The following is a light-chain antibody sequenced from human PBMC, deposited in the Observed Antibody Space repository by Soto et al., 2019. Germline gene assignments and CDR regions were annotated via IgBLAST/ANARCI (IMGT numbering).Light chain of an antibody. CDR2: GAS. CDR3: QQFNNWPPWT. CDR1: QTVSSN. J-gene: IGKJ1*01. Sequence: EIILTQSPDTRSLSPGQRATLSCRASQTVSSNYLAWCQQRPGQAPRLLIYGASTRAAGIPDRFSGSGSGTEFTLTISGLQSDDFAVYYCQQFNNWPPWTFGQGTKVDIK. V-gene: IGKV3-15*01.